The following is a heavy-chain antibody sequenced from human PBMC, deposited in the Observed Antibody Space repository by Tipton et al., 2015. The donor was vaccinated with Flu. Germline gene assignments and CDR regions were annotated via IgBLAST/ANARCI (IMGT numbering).Heavy chain of an antibody. CDR2: IYHSGST. V-gene: IGHV4-38-2*02. CDR1: GYSISSGYY. J-gene: IGHJ6*02. CDR3: ARAASGSYSFYYYGMDV. Sequence: TLSLTCTVSGYSISSGYYWGWIRQPPGKGLEWIGRIYHSGSTYYNPPLKSRVTISVDTSKNQFSLKLSSVTAADTAVYYCARAASGSYSFYYYGMDVWGQGTTVTVSS. D-gene: IGHD3-10*01.